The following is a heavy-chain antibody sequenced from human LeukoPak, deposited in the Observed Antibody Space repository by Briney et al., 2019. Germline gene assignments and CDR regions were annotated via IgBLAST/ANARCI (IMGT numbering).Heavy chain of an antibody. D-gene: IGHD5-18*01. CDR1: GFTFSSYG. CDR2: IRYDGSNK. J-gene: IGHJ4*02. Sequence: GGSLRLSCAASGFTFSSYGMHWVRQAPGKGLEWVAFIRYDGSNKYYADSVKGRFTISRDNSKNTLYLQMNSLRAEDAAVYYCAKVAETAMMRGYFDYWGQGTLVTVSS. CDR3: AKVAETAMMRGYFDY. V-gene: IGHV3-30*02.